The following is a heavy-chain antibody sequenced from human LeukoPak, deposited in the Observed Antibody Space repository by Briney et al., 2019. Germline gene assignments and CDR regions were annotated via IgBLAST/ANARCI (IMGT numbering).Heavy chain of an antibody. D-gene: IGHD5-24*01. CDR2: INQDESAK. V-gene: IGHV3-7*01. J-gene: IGHJ4*01. CDR3: AKLLRDVTIYDF. Sequence: GGSLRLSCAASRFSFSSYGMHWVRQAPGKGLEWVASINQDESAKFYVDSVRGRFTISRDNAKNSLFLQMNSLRAEDTAFYYCAKLLRDVTIYDFWGHGALVTVSS. CDR1: RFSFSSYG.